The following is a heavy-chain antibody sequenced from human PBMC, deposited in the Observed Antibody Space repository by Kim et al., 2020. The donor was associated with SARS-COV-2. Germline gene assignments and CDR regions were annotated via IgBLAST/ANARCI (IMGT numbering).Heavy chain of an antibody. D-gene: IGHD5-12*01. CDR2: INPSGGST. Sequence: ASVKVSCKASGYTFTSYYMHWVRQAPGQGLEWMGIINPSGGSTSYAQKFQGRVTMTRDTSTSTVYMELSSLRSEDTAVYYCAREGIVATMRPRWFDPWGQGTLVTVSS. CDR3: AREGIVATMRPRWFDP. CDR1: GYTFTSYY. J-gene: IGHJ5*02. V-gene: IGHV1-46*01.